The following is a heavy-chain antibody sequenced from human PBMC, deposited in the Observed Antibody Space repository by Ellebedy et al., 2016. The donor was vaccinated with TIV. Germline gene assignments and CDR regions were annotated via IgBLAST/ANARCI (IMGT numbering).Heavy chain of an antibody. J-gene: IGHJ4*02. CDR2: VTHTGGT. V-gene: IGHV4-34*01. Sequence: SETLSLXXAVSGAPSGHYFWSWIRQSPGKGLEWIGEVTHTGGTNFNPSLESRVTMSLDTSENQFSLKLNSVNVADTAVYYCARGLTAAWELAGAWGQGTLVTVSA. CDR3: ARGLTAAWELAGA. CDR1: GAPSGHYF. D-gene: IGHD6-19*01.